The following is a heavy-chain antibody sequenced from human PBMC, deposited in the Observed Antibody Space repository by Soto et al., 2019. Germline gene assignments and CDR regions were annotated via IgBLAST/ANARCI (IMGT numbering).Heavy chain of an antibody. CDR1: GFTFSTYA. J-gene: IGHJ4*02. CDR3: AKDSGNYGSGSFSH. D-gene: IGHD3-10*01. CDR2: LSGTADSA. Sequence: ESGGGLVQPGGSLRLSCAASGFTFSTYAMSWVRQAPGKGLEWVSALSGTADSADYADSVKGRFTISRDDSKTTLYLQMSSLRAEDTAVYYCAKDSGNYGSGSFSHWGQGTLVTVSS. V-gene: IGHV3-23*01.